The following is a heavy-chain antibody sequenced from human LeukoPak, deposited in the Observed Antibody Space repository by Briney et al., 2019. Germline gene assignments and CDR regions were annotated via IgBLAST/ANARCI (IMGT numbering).Heavy chain of an antibody. V-gene: IGHV1-18*01. J-gene: IGHJ4*02. Sequence: ASVKVSCKASGYTFTSYGISWVRQAPGQGLEWMGWISAYNGNTNYAQKLQGRVTMTTDTSTSTAYMELRSLRSDDTAVYYCARDYYSSGSYYTAFDYWGQGTLVTVSS. CDR3: ARDYYSSGSYYTAFDY. CDR1: GYTFTSYG. CDR2: ISAYNGNT. D-gene: IGHD3-10*01.